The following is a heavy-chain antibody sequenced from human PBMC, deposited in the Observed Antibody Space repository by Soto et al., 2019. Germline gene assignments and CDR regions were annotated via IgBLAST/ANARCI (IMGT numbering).Heavy chain of an antibody. CDR3: GKNWNWGSLVH. V-gene: IGHV4-59*08. J-gene: IGHJ4*02. CDR1: GDSISTDY. Sequence: SETLSLTCPVSGDSISTDYWSWIRQSPGKGLEWIGFIYYGGSTNYNPSLKSRVTISVDTPKNQFSLKLSSVTAAGTAVYYCGKNWNWGSLVHWGQGTLVTVSS. CDR2: IYYGGST. D-gene: IGHD7-27*01.